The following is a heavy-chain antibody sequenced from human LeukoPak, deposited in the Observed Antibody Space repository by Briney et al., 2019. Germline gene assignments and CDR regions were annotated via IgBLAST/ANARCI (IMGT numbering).Heavy chain of an antibody. CDR1: GGTFSSYA. Sequence: GASVKVSCKASGGTFSSYAISWVRQAPGQGLEWMGGIIPIFGTANYAQKFQGRVTITADESTSTAYMELSSLRSEDTAVYYCATPTGWLSNNDAFDIWGQGTMVTVSS. CDR2: IIPIFGTA. D-gene: IGHD3-22*01. CDR3: ATPTGWLSNNDAFDI. V-gene: IGHV1-69*13. J-gene: IGHJ3*02.